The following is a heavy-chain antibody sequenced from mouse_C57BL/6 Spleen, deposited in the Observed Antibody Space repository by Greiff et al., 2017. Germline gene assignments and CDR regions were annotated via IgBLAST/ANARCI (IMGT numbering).Heavy chain of an antibody. D-gene: IGHD2-2*01. CDR3: ARNAYDACFAY. CDR1: GFDFTDYF. V-gene: IGHV14-2*01. Sequence: VQLQQSGAELVKPGASVKVSCTASGFDFTDYFIQWVKQRTEQGLEWIGVINPGGGETKYAAKFQGKATITADTSSNTAYMQLSSLTSEDSAVYYCARNAYDACFAYWGQGTPVTVSS. J-gene: IGHJ3*01. CDR2: INPGGGET.